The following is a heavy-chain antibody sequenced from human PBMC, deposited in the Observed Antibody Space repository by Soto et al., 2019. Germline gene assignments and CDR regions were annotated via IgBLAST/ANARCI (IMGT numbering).Heavy chain of an antibody. J-gene: IGHJ6*02. Sequence: SETLSLTCSVSGASLSGGFCYWSWIRQPPGQGLEWIGYIHYSGSTYYNPSLKSRVTISVDTSKNQFSLKLASVTAADTAMYYCSRHGAAVLYYYGMDVWGQGTAVTVS. V-gene: IGHV4-30-4*01. CDR1: GASLSGGFCY. CDR3: SRHGAAVLYYYGMDV. CDR2: IHYSGST.